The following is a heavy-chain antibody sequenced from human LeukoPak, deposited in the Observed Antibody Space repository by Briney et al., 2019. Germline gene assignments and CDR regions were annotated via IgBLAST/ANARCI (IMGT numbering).Heavy chain of an antibody. CDR2: INTNTGNP. CDR3: ARGDYVWGGPKYNWFDP. D-gene: IGHD3-16*01. CDR1: GYTFTSYA. Sequence: ASVKVSCKASGYTFTSYAMNWVRQAPGQGLEWMGWINTNTGNPTYAQGFTGRFVFSLDTSVSTAYLQISSLKAEDTAVYYCARGDYVWGGPKYNWFDPWGQGTLVTVSS. J-gene: IGHJ5*02. V-gene: IGHV7-4-1*02.